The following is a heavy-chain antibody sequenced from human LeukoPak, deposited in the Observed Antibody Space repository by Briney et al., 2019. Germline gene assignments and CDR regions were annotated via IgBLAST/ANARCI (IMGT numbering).Heavy chain of an antibody. CDR2: IISSSTTI. D-gene: IGHD3-22*01. CDR3: ARRYYDSSITPHAFDI. Sequence: GGSLRLSCAASGFTFSSYSMNWVRQAPGKGLEWVSYIISSSTTIYYADSVKGRFTISRDNANNSLYLQMNSLRDEDTAIYYCARRYYDSSITPHAFDIWGQGTMVTVSS. J-gene: IGHJ3*02. CDR1: GFTFSSYS. V-gene: IGHV3-48*02.